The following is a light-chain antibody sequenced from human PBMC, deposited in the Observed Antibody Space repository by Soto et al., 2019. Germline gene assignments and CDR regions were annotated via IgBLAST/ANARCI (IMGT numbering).Light chain of an antibody. CDR3: SSYTTNSTFT. CDR2: EVT. J-gene: IGLJ3*02. V-gene: IGLV2-14*01. Sequence: QSVLTQPASVSGSPGQSITISCTGTSSDVGGYKYVSWYQQHPGKAPKVMIYEVTNRPSGVSNRFSGSKSGNTASLTISGLQAEDEADYYCSSYTTNSTFTFGGGTKLTVL. CDR1: SSDVGGYKY.